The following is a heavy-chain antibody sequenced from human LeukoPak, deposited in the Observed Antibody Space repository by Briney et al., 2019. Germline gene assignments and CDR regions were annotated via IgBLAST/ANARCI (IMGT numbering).Heavy chain of an antibody. D-gene: IGHD5-24*01. J-gene: IGHJ4*02. CDR2: IIPIFGTA. CDR3: ARDRDGYSPYFDY. CDR1: GGTFSSYA. Sequence: LVKVSCKASGGTFSSYAISWVRQAPGQGLEWMGGIIPIFGTANYAQKFQGRVTITTDESTSTAYMELSSQRSEDTAVYYCARDRDGYSPYFDYWGQGTLVTVSS. V-gene: IGHV1-69*05.